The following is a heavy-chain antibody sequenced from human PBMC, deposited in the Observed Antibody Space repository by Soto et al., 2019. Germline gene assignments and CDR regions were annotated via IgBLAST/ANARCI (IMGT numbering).Heavy chain of an antibody. CDR3: AKEHDVVGDTIWLDY. J-gene: IGHJ4*02. V-gene: IGHV3-23*01. CDR1: GFTFSSYA. D-gene: IGHD1-26*01. CDR2: ISGSGGST. Sequence: GGSLRVSCAAAGFTFSSYAMSWVRQATGKGLEWVSAISGSGGSTHYADSVRGRFTISRDISKNTVNLQMNSLRAEDTAVYYCAKEHDVVGDTIWLDYWGQGTLVTVSS.